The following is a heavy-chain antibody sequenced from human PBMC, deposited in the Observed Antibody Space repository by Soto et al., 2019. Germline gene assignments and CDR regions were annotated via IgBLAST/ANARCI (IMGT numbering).Heavy chain of an antibody. V-gene: IGHV3-30-3*01. Sequence: GGSLRLSCAASGFTFSSYAMHWVRQAPGKGLEWVAVISYDGSNKYYADSVKGRFTISRDNSKNTLYLQMNSLRAEDTAVYYCAREGYYDSSGYSYGMDVWGQGTTVTVYS. CDR1: GFTFSSYA. J-gene: IGHJ6*02. D-gene: IGHD3-22*01. CDR2: ISYDGSNK. CDR3: AREGYYDSSGYSYGMDV.